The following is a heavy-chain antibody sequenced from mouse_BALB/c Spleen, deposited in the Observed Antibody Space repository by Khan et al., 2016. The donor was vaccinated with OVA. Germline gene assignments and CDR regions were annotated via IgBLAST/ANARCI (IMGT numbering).Heavy chain of an antibody. Sequence: QVHVKQSGAELVNPGASVRLSCKASGYTFTNYWVHWVIQRPGQGLEWIGEIYPGDGRVNYNQKFRIKATLTVDKSSNTAYMQLSSLTSEDSAVYYCARNAYFGNYFDFWGQGTSLSVSS. J-gene: IGHJ2*02. CDR3: ARNAYFGNYFDF. CDR2: IYPGDGRV. D-gene: IGHD2-10*01. V-gene: IGHV1S81*02. CDR1: GYTFTNYW.